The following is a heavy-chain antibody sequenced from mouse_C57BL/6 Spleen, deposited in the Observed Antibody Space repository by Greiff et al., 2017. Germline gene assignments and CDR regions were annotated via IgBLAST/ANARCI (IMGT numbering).Heavy chain of an antibody. J-gene: IGHJ4*01. Sequence: VQLKESGGGLVQPGGSLELSCAASGFTFSDYYMYWVRQTPEKRLEWVAYISNGGGSTYYPDTVKGRFTISRDNAKNTLYLQMSRLKSEDTAMYYCARRGFITTVVAGAMDYWGQGTSVTVSS. CDR3: ARRGFITTVVAGAMDY. V-gene: IGHV5-12*01. D-gene: IGHD1-1*01. CDR1: GFTFSDYY. CDR2: ISNGGGST.